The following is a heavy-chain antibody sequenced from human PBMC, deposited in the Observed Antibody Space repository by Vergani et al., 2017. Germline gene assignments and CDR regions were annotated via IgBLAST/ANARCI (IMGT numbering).Heavy chain of an antibody. Sequence: QVQLQESGPGLVKSSETLSLTCSVSFDSIRNLYCNWIRQPPGKGLEWIGSIHYSENTNYNPSLKTRVTISVDTSKNQFSLKLNSVTAADTAMYYCARMGGYDGGDAFRIGYFDSWGPGILVTVSS. CDR2: IHYSENT. CDR3: ARMGGYDGGDAFRIGYFDS. J-gene: IGHJ4*02. V-gene: IGHV4-59*11. CDR1: FDSIRNLY. D-gene: IGHD2-21*01.